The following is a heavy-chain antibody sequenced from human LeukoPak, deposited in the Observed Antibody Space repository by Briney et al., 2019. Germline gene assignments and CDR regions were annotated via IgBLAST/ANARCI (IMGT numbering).Heavy chain of an antibody. CDR1: GYTFTGYY. CDR2: INPNSGGT. J-gene: IGHJ5*02. V-gene: IGHV1-2*02. CDR3: ARDLGLRWELLPNWFDP. Sequence: ASVKVSCKASGYTFTGYYMHWVRQAPGQGLGWMGWINPNSGGTNYAQKFQGRVTMTRDTSISTAYMELSRLRSDDTAVYYCARDLGLRWELLPNWFDPWGQGTLVTVSS. D-gene: IGHD1-26*01.